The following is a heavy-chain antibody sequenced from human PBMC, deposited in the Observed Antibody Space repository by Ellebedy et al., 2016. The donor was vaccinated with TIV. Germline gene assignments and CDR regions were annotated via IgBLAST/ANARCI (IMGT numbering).Heavy chain of an antibody. CDR2: INTDNGST. CDR3: STDGGPRMSVAGALELWWF. D-gene: IGHD6-19*01. CDR1: GYTFTTYG. V-gene: IGHV1-18*01. Sequence: ASVKVSXXASGYTFTTYGITWLRQAPGQGPEWMGYINTDNGSTKNAQILQGRVTITRDTSTNTAYMEVRSLRSDDTAVYYCSTDGGPRMSVAGALELWWFWGQGSLVTVSS. J-gene: IGHJ4*02.